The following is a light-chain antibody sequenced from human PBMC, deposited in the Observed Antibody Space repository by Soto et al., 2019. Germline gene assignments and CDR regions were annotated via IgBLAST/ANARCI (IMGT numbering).Light chain of an antibody. J-gene: IGLJ3*02. CDR3: LLFYSDAWV. Sequence: QTVVTQEPSLTVSPGGTVTLTCGSSTGAVTSGHFPYWFQQKPGQAPRTLISDTSDKHSWTPARFSGSLLGGKAALTLSGAQSEDEADYYCLLFYSDAWVFGGGTKLTVL. CDR1: TGAVTSGHF. V-gene: IGLV7-46*01. CDR2: DTS.